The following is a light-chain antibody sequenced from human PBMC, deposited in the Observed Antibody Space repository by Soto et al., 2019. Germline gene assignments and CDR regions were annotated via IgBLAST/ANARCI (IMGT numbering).Light chain of an antibody. Sequence: DIQMTQSPSTLSGSVGERVTITCRASQTISSWLAWYQQKPGKAPKLLIYDASSLKSGVPARFSGSGSGTEFTLTISTLQPDDFATYYCQQYNTYTWTLGQGTKVDIK. CDR3: QQYNTYTWT. J-gene: IGKJ1*01. V-gene: IGKV1-5*01. CDR1: QTISSW. CDR2: DAS.